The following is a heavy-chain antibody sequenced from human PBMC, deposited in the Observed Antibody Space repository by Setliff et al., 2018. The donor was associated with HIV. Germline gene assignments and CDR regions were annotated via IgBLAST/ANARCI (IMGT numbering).Heavy chain of an antibody. CDR1: GYTLSELT. CDR3: ATAKEHWLSEGGFDY. D-gene: IGHD6-19*01. J-gene: IGHJ4*02. Sequence: ASVKVSCKVSGYTLSELTMHWVRQAPGKGLEWMGRFDPEDGDTLYAQRLQGRVIMTEDSSTDTAYMELTSLTSDDTAVYYCATAKEHWLSEGGFDYWGQGTLVTVSS. V-gene: IGHV1-24*01. CDR2: FDPEDGDT.